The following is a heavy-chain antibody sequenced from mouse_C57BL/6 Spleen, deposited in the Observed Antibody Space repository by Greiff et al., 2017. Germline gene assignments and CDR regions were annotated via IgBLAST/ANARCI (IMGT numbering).Heavy chain of an antibody. CDR3: ARRNPYYYAMDY. V-gene: IGHV1-50*01. J-gene: IGHJ4*01. CDR1: GYTFTSYW. CDR2: IDPSDSYT. Sequence: QVQLQQPGAELVKPGASVKLSCKASGYTFTSYWMQWVKQRPGQGLEWIGEIDPSDSYTNYNQKFKGKATLTVDTSSSTAYMQLSSLTSEDSAVYYCARRNPYYYAMDYWGQGTSVIVSS.